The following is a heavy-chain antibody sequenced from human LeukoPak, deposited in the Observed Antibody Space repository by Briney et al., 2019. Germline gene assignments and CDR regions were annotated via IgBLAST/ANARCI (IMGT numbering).Heavy chain of an antibody. J-gene: IGHJ4*02. CDR2: ISWSGGST. Sequence: GGSLRLSCEASGFTFEDYAMTWVRQAPGKGLEWVSGISWSGGSTGYGDSVKGRFTISRDNAKKSLYLQMNSVRVDDTAVYYCVRDLRELLGYWGQGTLVTVSS. V-gene: IGHV3-20*04. CDR3: VRDLRELLGY. D-gene: IGHD1-26*01. CDR1: GFTFEDYA.